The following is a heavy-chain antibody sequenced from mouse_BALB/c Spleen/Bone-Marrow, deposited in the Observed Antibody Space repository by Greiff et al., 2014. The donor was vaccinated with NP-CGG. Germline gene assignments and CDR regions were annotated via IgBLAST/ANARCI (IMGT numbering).Heavy chain of an antibody. V-gene: IGHV1-69*02. CDR2: IYPSDSYT. D-gene: IGHD2-10*02. CDR1: GYTFTSYW. Sequence: QVQLQQPGAELVRTGASVKLSCKASGYTFTSYWINWVKQRPGQGLEWIGNIYPSDSYTNYNQKFKDKATLTVDKSSSTAYMQLSSPTSEDSAVYYCTRKYGPLYYFDYWGQGTTLTVSS. CDR3: TRKYGPLYYFDY. J-gene: IGHJ2*01.